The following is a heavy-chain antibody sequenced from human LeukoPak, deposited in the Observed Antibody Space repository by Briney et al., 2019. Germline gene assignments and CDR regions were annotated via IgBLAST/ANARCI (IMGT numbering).Heavy chain of an antibody. CDR2: IKQDGSEK. CDR3: ARARYGSGSYYFDY. D-gene: IGHD3-10*01. V-gene: IGHV3-7*03. J-gene: IGHJ4*02. CDR1: GFTFSSYW. Sequence: SGGSLRLSCAASGFTFSSYWMSWVRQAPGKGLEWVANIKQDGSEKYYVDSVKGRFTISRDNAKNSLYLQMNSLRAEDTAVYYCARARYGSGSYYFDYWGQGALVTVSS.